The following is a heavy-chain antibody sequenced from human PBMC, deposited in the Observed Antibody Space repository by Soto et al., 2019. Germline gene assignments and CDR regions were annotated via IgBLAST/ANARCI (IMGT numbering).Heavy chain of an antibody. CDR2: IIPMFGTP. CDR1: GGTFSSDS. D-gene: IGHD4-17*01. V-gene: IGHV1-69*01. CDR3: AREGGSEGPVVTYGDAYNWFDP. J-gene: IGHJ5*02. Sequence: QVQLVQSGAEVKKPGSSVRVSCTASGGTFSSDSVSWVQQARGEGLEWMGGIIPMFGTPTYSEKFQGRITITADQSASTVYLELRTLRSEDTALYFCAREGGSEGPVVTYGDAYNWFDPWGPGTQVTVSS.